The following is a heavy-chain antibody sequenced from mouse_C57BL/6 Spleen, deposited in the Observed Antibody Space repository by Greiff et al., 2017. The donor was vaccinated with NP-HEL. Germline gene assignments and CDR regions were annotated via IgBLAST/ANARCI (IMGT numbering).Heavy chain of an antibody. CDR1: GYTFTSYW. CDR2: IYPGNSDT. Sequence: SGTVLARPGASVKMSCKTSGYTFTSYWMHWVKQRPGQGLEWIGAIYPGNSDTSYNQKFKGKAKLTAVTSASTAYMELSSLTNEDSAVYYCTSGDGYYRMDAMDYWGQGTSVTVSS. CDR3: TSGDGYYRMDAMDY. V-gene: IGHV1-5*01. D-gene: IGHD2-3*01. J-gene: IGHJ4*01.